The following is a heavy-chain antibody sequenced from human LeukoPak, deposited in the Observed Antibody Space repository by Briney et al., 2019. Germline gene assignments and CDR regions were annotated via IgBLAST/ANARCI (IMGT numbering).Heavy chain of an antibody. Sequence: PGRSLRLSCAASGSTFSRYGMYWVRQAPGKGLEWVALISYDKSHRYYADSVKGRFTISRDNSKNTMYLQMNSLRAEDTAIYYCAKGWSGYYNDAFDIWGQGAMVTVSS. CDR3: AKGWSGYYNDAFDI. CDR2: ISYDKSHR. CDR1: GSTFSRYG. V-gene: IGHV3-30*18. J-gene: IGHJ3*02. D-gene: IGHD3-3*01.